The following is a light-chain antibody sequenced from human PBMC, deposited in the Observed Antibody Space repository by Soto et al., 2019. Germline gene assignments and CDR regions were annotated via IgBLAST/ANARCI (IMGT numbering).Light chain of an antibody. CDR3: CSYAGSSTFVV. J-gene: IGLJ2*01. Sequence: QSVLTQPASVSGSPVQSITISCTGTSSDVGSYNLVSWYQQHPGKAPKLMIYEGSKRPSGVSNRFSGSKSGNTASLTISGLQAEDEADYYSCSYAGSSTFVVFGGGTKLTVL. CDR2: EGS. V-gene: IGLV2-23*03. CDR1: SSDVGSYNL.